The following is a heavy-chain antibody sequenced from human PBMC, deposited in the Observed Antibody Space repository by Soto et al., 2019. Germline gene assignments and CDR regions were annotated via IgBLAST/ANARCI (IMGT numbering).Heavy chain of an antibody. Sequence: QVQLVESVGGVVQPGRSLRVSCAASGITISNYFMYWVRQAPGKGLEWVAAISYDGSNKHYSDSVKGRFTISRDNSKNTLFLQINSLRDEDTAVYYCVACDQSYAMGVWGQGTPVAVSS. J-gene: IGHJ6*02. CDR3: VACDQSYAMGV. CDR2: ISYDGSNK. D-gene: IGHD2-2*01. CDR1: GITISNYF. V-gene: IGHV3-30-3*01.